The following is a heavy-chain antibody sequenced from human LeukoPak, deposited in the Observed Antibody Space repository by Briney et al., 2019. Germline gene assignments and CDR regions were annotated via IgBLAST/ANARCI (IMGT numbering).Heavy chain of an antibody. CDR3: ARENRYCSGGRCYSVASDDAFDI. V-gene: IGHV1-18*01. Sequence: ASVKVSCKASGHTFTNYGITWVRQAPGQGLEWMGWISAYNGNTNYAQKFQGRVTMTTDTSTNTVYMELRSLRSDDTAVYYCARENRYCSGGRCYSVASDDAFDIWGQGTMVTVSS. J-gene: IGHJ3*02. CDR1: GHTFTNYG. D-gene: IGHD2-15*01. CDR2: ISAYNGNT.